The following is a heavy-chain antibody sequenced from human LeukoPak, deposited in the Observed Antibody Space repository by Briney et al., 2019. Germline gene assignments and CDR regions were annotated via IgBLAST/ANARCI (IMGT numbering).Heavy chain of an antibody. CDR1: GGSISSYY. Sequence: SETLSLTCTVPGGSISSYYWSWIRQPPGKGLEWIGYIYYSGSTNYNPSLKSRVTISVDTSKNQFSLKLSSVTAADTAVYYCARQRCSGGSCYPSDAFDIWGQGTMVTVSP. D-gene: IGHD2-15*01. J-gene: IGHJ3*02. CDR3: ARQRCSGGSCYPSDAFDI. V-gene: IGHV4-59*08. CDR2: IYYSGST.